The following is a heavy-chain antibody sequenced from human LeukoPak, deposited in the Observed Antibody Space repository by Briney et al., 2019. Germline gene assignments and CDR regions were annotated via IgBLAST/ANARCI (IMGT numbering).Heavy chain of an antibody. CDR3: TRDFRRGAHHS. V-gene: IGHV3-11*04. CDR1: GYSFSDYY. J-gene: IGHJ4*02. CDR2: IGKSGTPV. Sequence: GGSLRLSCTASGYSFSDYYMSWLRQAPGKGLEWLSYIGKSGTPVYYAASVRDRFTISRDNAKKLLYLELNSLRVDDTAVYYCTRDFRRGAHHSWGPGTLVTVS. D-gene: IGHD3-10*01.